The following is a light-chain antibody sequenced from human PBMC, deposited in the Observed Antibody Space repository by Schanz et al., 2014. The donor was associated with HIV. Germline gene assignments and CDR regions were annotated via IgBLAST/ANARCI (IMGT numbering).Light chain of an antibody. CDR3: STYTTSNTWV. CDR2: EVS. V-gene: IGLV2-14*02. J-gene: IGLJ3*02. Sequence: QSALTQPASVSGSPGQSITISCTGTSNDVGTYNLVSWYQQHPGKAPQLMIYEVSKRPSGVSDRFSASKSGDTASLTISGLQSEDEGDYYCSTYTTSNTWVFGGGTQLTVL. CDR1: SNDVGTYNL.